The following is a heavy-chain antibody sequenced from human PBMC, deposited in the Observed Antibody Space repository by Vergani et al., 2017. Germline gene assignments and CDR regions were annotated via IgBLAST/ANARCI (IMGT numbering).Heavy chain of an antibody. CDR3: ARDLVGAIRGWFDP. CDR1: GFTFSSYC. V-gene: IGHV3-33*01. J-gene: IGHJ5*02. Sequence: QVQLVESGGGVVQPGRSLRLSCAASGFTFSSYCMHWVRQAPGKGLEWVAVIWYDGSNKYYADSVKGRFTISRDNSKNTLYLQMNSLRAEDTAVCYCARDLVGAIRGWFDPGGKGTLVTVSS. D-gene: IGHD1-26*01. CDR2: IWYDGSNK.